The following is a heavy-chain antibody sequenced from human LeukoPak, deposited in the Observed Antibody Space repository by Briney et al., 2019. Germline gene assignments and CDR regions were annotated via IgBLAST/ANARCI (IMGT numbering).Heavy chain of an antibody. Sequence: GGSLRLSCAASGFTVSSNYMSWVRQAPGKRLEWVSVIYSGGSTYYADSVKGRFTISRGNSKNTLYLQMNSLRAEDTAVYYCARFGSSWLDWRPVNYYGMDVWGQGTTVTVSS. CDR1: GFTVSSNY. V-gene: IGHV3-53*01. CDR2: IYSGGST. CDR3: ARFGSSWLDWRPVNYYGMDV. J-gene: IGHJ6*02. D-gene: IGHD6-6*01.